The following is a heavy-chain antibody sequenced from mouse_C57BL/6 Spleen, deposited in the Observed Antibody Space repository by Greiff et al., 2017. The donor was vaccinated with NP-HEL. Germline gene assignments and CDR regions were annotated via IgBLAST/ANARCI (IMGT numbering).Heavy chain of an antibody. D-gene: IGHD1-1*01. Sequence: VQVVESGPGLVAPSQSLSITCTVSGFSLTSYAISWVRQPPGKGLEWLGVIWTGGGTNYNSALKSRPSISKDNSKSQVFLKMNSLQTDDTARYYCARDYYGSSYAMDYWGQGTSVTVSS. V-gene: IGHV2-9-1*01. CDR1: GFSLTSYA. J-gene: IGHJ4*01. CDR2: IWTGGGT. CDR3: ARDYYGSSYAMDY.